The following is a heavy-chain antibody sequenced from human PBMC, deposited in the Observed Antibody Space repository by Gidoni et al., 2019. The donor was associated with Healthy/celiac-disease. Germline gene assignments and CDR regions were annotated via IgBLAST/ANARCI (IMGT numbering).Heavy chain of an antibody. J-gene: IGHJ4*02. CDR2: IKSKTDGGTT. D-gene: IGHD5-18*01. CDR1: GFTFSNAW. CDR3: TTGYSYGHYFDY. Sequence: EVQLVESGGGLVKPGGSLRLSCAASGFTFSNAWMSWVRQAPGKGLEWVGRIKSKTDGGTTDYAAPVKGRFTISRDDSKNTLYLQMNSLKTEDTAVYYCTTGYSYGHYFDYWGQGTLVTVSS. V-gene: IGHV3-15*01.